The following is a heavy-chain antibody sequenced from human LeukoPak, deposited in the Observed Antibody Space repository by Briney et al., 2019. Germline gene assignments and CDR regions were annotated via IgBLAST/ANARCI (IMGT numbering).Heavy chain of an antibody. D-gene: IGHD4-17*01. J-gene: IGHJ3*02. CDR3: GKDPNGDYIGAFDM. Sequence: GGSLRLSCAGSGFTFSKYAMIWVRQAPGKGLEWASAITGSGSNTYYADSVRGRSTISRDNAKNTLYLQMNSLRAEDTAVYYCGKDPNGDYIGAFDMWGQGTMVTVSP. CDR1: GFTFSKYA. V-gene: IGHV3-23*01. CDR2: ITGSGSNT.